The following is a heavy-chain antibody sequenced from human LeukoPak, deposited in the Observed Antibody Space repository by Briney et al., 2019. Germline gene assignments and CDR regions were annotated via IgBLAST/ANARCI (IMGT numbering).Heavy chain of an antibody. J-gene: IGHJ4*02. Sequence: SETLSLTCTVSGGSISSYYWSWIRQPPGKGLEWIGYIYYSGSTNYNPSLKSRVTISVDTSKNQFFLKLSSVTAADTAVYYCARFSGSYYFDYWGQGTLVTVSS. CDR3: ARFSGSYYFDY. V-gene: IGHV4-59*01. CDR1: GGSISSYY. D-gene: IGHD1-26*01. CDR2: IYYSGST.